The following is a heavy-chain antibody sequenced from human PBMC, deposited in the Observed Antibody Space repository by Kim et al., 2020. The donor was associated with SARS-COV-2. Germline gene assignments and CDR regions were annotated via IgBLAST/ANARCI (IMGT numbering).Heavy chain of an antibody. Sequence: GGSLRLSCVASKFTFSDYYMSWIRQAPGKGLEWVSYISSSSGTTDYADSVKGRFTISRDNAKNSLYLQMNSLRTEDTAVYYCATYSTSSSFQYWGQGTLVTVSS. CDR3: ATYSTSSSFQY. V-gene: IGHV3-11*03. CDR2: ISSSSGTT. J-gene: IGHJ1*01. D-gene: IGHD6-6*01. CDR1: KFTFSDYY.